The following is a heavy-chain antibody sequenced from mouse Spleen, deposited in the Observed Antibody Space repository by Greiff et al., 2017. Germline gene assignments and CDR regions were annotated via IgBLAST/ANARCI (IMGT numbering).Heavy chain of an antibody. Sequence: VQLKESGPGLVKPSQSLSLTCSVTGYSITSGYYWNWIRQFPGNKLEWMGYISYDGSNNYNPSLKNRISITRDTSKNQFFLKLNSVTTEDTATYYCARFYYDYDDWYFDVWGAGTTVTVSS. CDR1: GYSITSGYY. D-gene: IGHD2-4*01. CDR2: ISYDGSN. CDR3: ARFYYDYDDWYFDV. V-gene: IGHV3-6*01. J-gene: IGHJ1*01.